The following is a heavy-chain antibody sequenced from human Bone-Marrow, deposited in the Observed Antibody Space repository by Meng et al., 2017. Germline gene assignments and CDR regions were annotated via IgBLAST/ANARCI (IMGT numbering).Heavy chain of an antibody. CDR3: ARGLLWGGEVSPVDD. CDR2: IYYSGST. CDR1: GGSISSSSYY. J-gene: IGHJ4*02. Sequence: SETLSLTCTVSGGSISSSSYYWGWIRQPPGKGREWIGSIYYSGSTYYNPSLKSRVTISVDTSKNQCSLKQGPVTVEDTAVYYCARGLLWGGEVSPVDDWGQGTLVTVSS. V-gene: IGHV4-39*07. D-gene: IGHD3-10*01.